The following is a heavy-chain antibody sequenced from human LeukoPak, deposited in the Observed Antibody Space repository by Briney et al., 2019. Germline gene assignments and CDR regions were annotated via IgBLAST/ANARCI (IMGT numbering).Heavy chain of an antibody. CDR2: IIPILGIA. V-gene: IGHV1-69*04. CDR3: ASGQGWDQTNNWLDP. D-gene: IGHD1-26*01. CDR1: GGTFSSFA. Sequence: SVKVSCKASGGTFSSFAISWVRQAPGQGLEWMGRIIPILGIADYAQIFQGRVTISADKSTSTAYMELSSLRSEDTAVYYCASGQGWDQTNNWLDPWGQGTLVTVSS. J-gene: IGHJ5*02.